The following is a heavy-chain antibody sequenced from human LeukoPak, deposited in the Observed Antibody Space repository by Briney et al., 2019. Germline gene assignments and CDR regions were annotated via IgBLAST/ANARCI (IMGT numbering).Heavy chain of an antibody. J-gene: IGHJ2*01. CDR2: TYYSEST. CDR1: GGSFSGYY. V-gene: IGHV4-39*01. Sequence: PSETLSLTCAVYGGSFSGYYWGWIRQPPGKGLEWIGSTYYSESTYYNPSLKSRVTISVDTSKNQFSLKLSSVTVADTAVYYCARHTELHFDLWGRGTLVTVSS. CDR3: ARHTELHFDL. D-gene: IGHD1-14*01.